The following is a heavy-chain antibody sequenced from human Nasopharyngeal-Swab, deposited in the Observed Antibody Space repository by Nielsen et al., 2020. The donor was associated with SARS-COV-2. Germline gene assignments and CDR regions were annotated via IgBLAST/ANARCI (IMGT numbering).Heavy chain of an antibody. V-gene: IGHV3-53*01. D-gene: IGHD5-12*01. CDR3: ARGPWGVATYAFDI. J-gene: IGHJ3*02. Sequence: GESLKISCAASGFTVSSKYMSWVRQAPGKGLEWVSVIYSGGSTYHIDAVNGRFTISRDTSKNTVYLQMNSLRAEDTAVYYCARGPWGVATYAFDIWGQGTMVTVSS. CDR1: GFTVSSKY. CDR2: IYSGGST.